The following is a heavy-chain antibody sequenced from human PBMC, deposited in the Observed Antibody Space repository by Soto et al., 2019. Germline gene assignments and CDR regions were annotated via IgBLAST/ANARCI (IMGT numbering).Heavy chain of an antibody. J-gene: IGHJ4*02. CDR3: ATSLANYDFRSTALYYFDY. D-gene: IGHD3-3*01. Sequence: SVKVSCKASGGTFSSYAISWLRQAPGQGLEWMGGIIPIFGTANYAQKFQGRVTITADKSTSTAYMELSSLRSEDTAVYYCATSLANYDFRSTALYYFDYWGQGTLVTVSS. V-gene: IGHV1-69*06. CDR2: IIPIFGTA. CDR1: GGTFSSYA.